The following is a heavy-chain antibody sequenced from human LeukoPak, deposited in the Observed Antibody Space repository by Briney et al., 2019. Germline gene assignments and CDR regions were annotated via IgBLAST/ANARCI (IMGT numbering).Heavy chain of an antibody. CDR2: ISSSSNYI. V-gene: IGHV3-21*06. CDR3: ARVSGYSSSSGDFDY. D-gene: IGHD6-13*01. Sequence: PGGSLRLSCVASGCTFSSYSINWVRQAPGKGLEWVSSISSSSNYIYYSDSIKGRFTISRDNTQNSLYLQMDSLRADDTATYYCARVSGYSSSSGDFDYWGQGTLVTVSS. J-gene: IGHJ4*02. CDR1: GCTFSSYS.